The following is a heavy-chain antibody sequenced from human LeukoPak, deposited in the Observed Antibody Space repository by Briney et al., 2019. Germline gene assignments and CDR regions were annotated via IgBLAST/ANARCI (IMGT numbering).Heavy chain of an antibody. CDR1: GGSFSGYY. CDR3: ARHGEYYFDY. D-gene: IGHD3-10*01. Sequence: SETLSLTCAVYGGSFSGYYWSWIRQPPGKGLEWIGQISRRGNTNYNPSLKSRVTISVDMSKNQLSLKLSTVTAADTALYYCARHGEYYFDYWGQGTLVTVSS. CDR2: ISRRGNT. V-gene: IGHV4-34*01. J-gene: IGHJ4*02.